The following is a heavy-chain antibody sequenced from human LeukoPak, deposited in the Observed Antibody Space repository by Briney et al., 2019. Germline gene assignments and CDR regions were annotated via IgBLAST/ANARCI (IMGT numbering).Heavy chain of an antibody. CDR1: GYTFTGYY. D-gene: IGHD6-19*01. CDR3: ARVEYSSGWYVDY. V-gene: IGHV1-2*02. CDR2: INPNSGGT. Sequence: ASVKVSCKASGYTFTGYYMHWVRQAPGQGLEWMGWINPNSGGTNYAQKFQGRVTMTRDTSISTAYMELSRLRSDDTAVYCCARVEYSSGWYVDYWGQGTLVTVSS. J-gene: IGHJ4*02.